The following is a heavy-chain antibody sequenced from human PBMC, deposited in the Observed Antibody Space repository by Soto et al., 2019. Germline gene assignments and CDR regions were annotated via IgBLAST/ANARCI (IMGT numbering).Heavy chain of an antibody. Sequence: LRLSCAASGFTFSSFWIGWVRQAPGKGLEWVANINQDGSEKYYVDSVKGRFTISRDNAKNSLHLQMNSLRAEDTAVYYCARDMTPAGIAFDNWGQGTLVTVSS. V-gene: IGHV3-7*01. J-gene: IGHJ4*02. CDR3: ARDMTPAGIAFDN. CDR1: GFTFSSFW. D-gene: IGHD6-19*01. CDR2: INQDGSEK.